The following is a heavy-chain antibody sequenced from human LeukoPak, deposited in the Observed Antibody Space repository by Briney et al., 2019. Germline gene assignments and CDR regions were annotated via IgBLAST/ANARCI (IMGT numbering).Heavy chain of an antibody. CDR1: GFTFSSYS. V-gene: IGHV3-21*01. J-gene: IGHJ6*03. D-gene: IGHD3-10*01. CDR3: ARDSGTMVRGVTYYYYMDV. Sequence: GSLRLSCAASGFTFSSYSMNWVRQAPGKGLEWVSSISSSSSYIYYADSVKGRFTISRDNAKNSLYLQMNSLRAEDTAVYYCARDSGTMVRGVTYYYYMDVWGKGTTVTISS. CDR2: ISSSSSYI.